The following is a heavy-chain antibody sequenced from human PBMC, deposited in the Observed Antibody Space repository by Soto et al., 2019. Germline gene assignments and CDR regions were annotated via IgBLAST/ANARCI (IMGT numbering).Heavy chain of an antibody. CDR2: INPNSGGT. CDR1: GYTFTGYY. D-gene: IGHD5-12*01. J-gene: IGHJ6*02. V-gene: IGHV1-2*04. Sequence: ASVKVSCKASGYTFTGYYMHWVRQAPGQRLEWMGWINPNSGGTNYAQKFQGWVTMTRDTSISTAYMELSRLRSDDTAVYYCARGGIVATISYYYYGMDVWGQGTTVTVSS. CDR3: ARGGIVATISYYYYGMDV.